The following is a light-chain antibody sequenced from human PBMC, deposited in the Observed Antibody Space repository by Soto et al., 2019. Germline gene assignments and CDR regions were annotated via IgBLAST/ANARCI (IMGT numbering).Light chain of an antibody. CDR1: QSIGTW. J-gene: IGKJ5*01. V-gene: IGKV1-5*01. CDR2: DAS. CDR3: QQYDTYSMYT. Sequence: SPSTLSASVGDRVTITCRASQSIGTWVAGYQQKPGKATKLLIYDASTLESGVPSRFSGSGSGTEFTLIISSLQPDDFATYYCQQYDTYSMYTFGQGTRLEIK.